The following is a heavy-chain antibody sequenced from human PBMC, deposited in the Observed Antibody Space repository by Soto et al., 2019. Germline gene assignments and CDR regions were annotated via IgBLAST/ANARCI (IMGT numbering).Heavy chain of an antibody. D-gene: IGHD6-6*01. V-gene: IGHV3-23*01. CDR1: GFTFSSFA. J-gene: IGHJ6*02. CDR3: AKDQGQLVRSYYYGMDV. Sequence: PGGSLSLSCAASGFTFSSFARSWARQAPGKGLEGVSAISGSGGSTYYADSVKGRFTISRDNSKNTLYLQMNSLRAEDTAVYYCAKDQGQLVRSYYYGMDVWGQGTTVTV. CDR2: ISGSGGST.